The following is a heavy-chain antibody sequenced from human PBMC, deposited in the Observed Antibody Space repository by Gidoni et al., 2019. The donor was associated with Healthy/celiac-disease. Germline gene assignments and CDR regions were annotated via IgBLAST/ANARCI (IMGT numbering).Heavy chain of an antibody. CDR2: MNPNSGNT. Sequence: QVQLVQSGAEVKKPGASVKVSCKASGYTFTSYDINWVRQATGQGLEWMGWMNPNSGNTGYAQKFQGRVTMTRNTSISTAYMELSSLRSEDTAVYYCARGRFLEWLLGADKYYYMDVWGKGTTVTVSS. CDR1: GYTFTSYD. CDR3: ARGRFLEWLLGADKYYYMDV. J-gene: IGHJ6*03. D-gene: IGHD3-3*01. V-gene: IGHV1-8*01.